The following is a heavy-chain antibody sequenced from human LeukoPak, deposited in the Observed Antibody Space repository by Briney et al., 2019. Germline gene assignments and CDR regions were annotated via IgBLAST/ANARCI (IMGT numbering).Heavy chain of an antibody. CDR3: ANGYSRKLDY. CDR2: ISTSGGST. J-gene: IGHJ4*02. D-gene: IGHD6-13*01. Sequence: PGGSLRLSCAVSGFTFSSYAMSWVRQAPGKGLEWVSAISTSGGSTYYADSVKGRVTISRDNSKNTLYLQMNSLRAEDTAVYYCANGYSRKLDYWGLGTLVTVSS. CDR1: GFTFSSYA. V-gene: IGHV3-23*01.